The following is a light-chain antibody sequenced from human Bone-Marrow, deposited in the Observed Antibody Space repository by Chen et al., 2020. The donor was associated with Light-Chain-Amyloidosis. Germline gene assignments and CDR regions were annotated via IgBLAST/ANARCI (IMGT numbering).Light chain of an antibody. V-gene: IGLV1-51*01. CDR2: DAD. J-gene: IGLJ1*01. CDR3: GAGDSSLKTYF. Sequence: QSALTQPPAVSPAPGQSVPISCPGSSSNIATNYMSWYQHLPGTAPKLLIYDADQRPSGIPDRFAGCKSGTSATLGITGLQTGDGADYYCGAGDSSLKTYFFGSGTKVTVL. CDR1: SSNIATNY.